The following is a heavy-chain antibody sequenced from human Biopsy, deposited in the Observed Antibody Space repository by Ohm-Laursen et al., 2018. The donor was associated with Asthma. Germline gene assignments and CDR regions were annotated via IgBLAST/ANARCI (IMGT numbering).Heavy chain of an antibody. CDR2: IYSGGTS. CDR1: GFAVSRDH. V-gene: IGHV3-53*01. Sequence: SLRLSCSASGFAVSRDHMFWVRQAPGKGLECVSVIYSGGTSHTADSARGRFTISRDYSKNTLYLQMHSLRAEDTAVYYCAIGDSSNWSHYYFDYWGQGTLVTVSS. CDR3: AIGDSSNWSHYYFDY. J-gene: IGHJ4*02. D-gene: IGHD3-22*01.